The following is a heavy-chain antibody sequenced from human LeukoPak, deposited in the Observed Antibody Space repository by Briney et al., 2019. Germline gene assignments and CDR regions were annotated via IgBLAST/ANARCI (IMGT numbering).Heavy chain of an antibody. CDR1: GFTFSSYA. J-gene: IGHJ4*02. Sequence: GGSLRLSCSASGFTFSSYAMRWVRQAPGKGLEYVSAISSNGGSTYYADSVKGRFTISRDNSKNTLYLQMSSLRAEDTAVYYCAIRGYSYGPFDYWGQGTLVTVSS. CDR2: ISSNGGST. D-gene: IGHD5-18*01. V-gene: IGHV3-64D*06. CDR3: AIRGYSYGPFDY.